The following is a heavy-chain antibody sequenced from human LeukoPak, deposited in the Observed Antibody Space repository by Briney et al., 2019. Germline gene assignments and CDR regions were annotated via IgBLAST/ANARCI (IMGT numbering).Heavy chain of an antibody. CDR3: ARHRSGWLQSSFDY. CDR2: IYYSGSS. J-gene: IGHJ4*02. V-gene: IGHV4-39*01. Sequence: SETLSLTCSVSGGSISSSSSYWGWIRQPPGKGLEWIGSIYYSGSSFDNPALKSRVTISVDTSKNQFSLKLSSVTAADTAVYYCARHRSGWLQSSFDYWGQGTLATVSS. CDR1: GGSISSSSSY. D-gene: IGHD5-24*01.